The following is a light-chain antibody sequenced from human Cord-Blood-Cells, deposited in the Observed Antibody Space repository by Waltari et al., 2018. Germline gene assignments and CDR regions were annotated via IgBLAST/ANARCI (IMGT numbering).Light chain of an antibody. CDR3: QQYNNWPPWT. CDR1: QSVSSN. CDR2: GAS. V-gene: IGKV3-15*01. J-gene: IGKJ1*01. Sequence: EIVMPPSQATLSVSPGERATLSCRASQSVSSNLAWSQQKPGQAPRLLIYGASTRATGIPARFSGSGSGTEFTLTISSLQSEDFAVYYCQQYNNWPPWTFGQGTKVEIK.